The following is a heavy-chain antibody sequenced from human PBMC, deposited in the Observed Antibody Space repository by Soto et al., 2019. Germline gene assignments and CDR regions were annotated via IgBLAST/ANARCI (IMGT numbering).Heavy chain of an antibody. CDR3: AKGGYGSGSYLTPDY. Sequence: GGSLRLSCAASGFTFSSYGMHWVRQAPGKGLEWVAVISYDGSNKYYADSVKGRFTTSRDNSKNTLYLQMNSLRAEDTAVYYCAKGGYGSGSYLTPDYWGQGTLVTVSS. CDR2: ISYDGSNK. CDR1: GFTFSSYG. D-gene: IGHD3-10*01. J-gene: IGHJ4*02. V-gene: IGHV3-30*18.